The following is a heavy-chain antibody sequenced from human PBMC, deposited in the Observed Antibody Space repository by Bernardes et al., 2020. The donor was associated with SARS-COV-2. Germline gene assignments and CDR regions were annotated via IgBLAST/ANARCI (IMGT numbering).Heavy chain of an antibody. V-gene: IGHV1-2*02. CDR1: GYTFTAYY. CDR2: INPSRGVT. D-gene: IGHD1-1*01. CDR3: ARGNLGSSFAY. Sequence: ASVKVSCNTSGYTFTAYYIHWVRQAPGQRLEWMGWINPSRGVTDYAQKFQGRATLTRDTSISTAYMELSRLTSDDTAVYYCARGNLGSSFAYWGQGTLVTVSS. J-gene: IGHJ4*02.